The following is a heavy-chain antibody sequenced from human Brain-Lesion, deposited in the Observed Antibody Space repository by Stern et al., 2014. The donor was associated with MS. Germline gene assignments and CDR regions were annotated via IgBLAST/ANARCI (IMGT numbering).Heavy chain of an antibody. CDR1: GGSINSGDYH. Sequence: VQLVESGPGLVKPSQTLSLTCTVSGGSINSGDYHWTWIRQPPGKGLEWIGVIPYSGTTYYKPSLQRRLTISVDTSKNQFSLKLRSVTAGDTAVYYCARSTVSAEYYFDYWGQGTLVTVSS. CDR3: ARSTVSAEYYFDY. CDR2: IPYSGTT. J-gene: IGHJ4*02. V-gene: IGHV4-30-4*01. D-gene: IGHD4-11*01.